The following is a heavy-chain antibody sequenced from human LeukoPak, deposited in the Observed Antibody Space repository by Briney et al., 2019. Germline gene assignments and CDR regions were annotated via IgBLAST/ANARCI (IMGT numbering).Heavy chain of an antibody. CDR3: ARRYYYNLGSFPFDF. CDR1: GGPFSGYF. Sequence: SETLSLTCAVSGGPFSGYFWSWIRQSSGKGLEWIGEIHNSGTTNYNPPLNSRVTISEDTSKNQFYLDLSSVTAADTAVYYCARRYYYNLGSFPFDFWGQGTLVTVSS. CDR2: IHNSGTT. J-gene: IGHJ4*02. V-gene: IGHV4-34*01. D-gene: IGHD3-10*01.